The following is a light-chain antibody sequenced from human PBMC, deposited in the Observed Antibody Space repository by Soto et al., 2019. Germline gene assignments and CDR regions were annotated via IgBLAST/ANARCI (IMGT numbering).Light chain of an antibody. CDR1: QTVSPW. J-gene: IGKJ1*01. Sequence: DIHMTQSPATRSASVGDRVTITCRASQTVSPWLAWYQQKPGAAPHLLIYKVSNLESGVPSRFSGSGSGADFTLTINGLQPYDFATYYCQQYNRGVTFGPGTKVEIK. CDR2: KVS. CDR3: QQYNRGVT. V-gene: IGKV1-5*03.